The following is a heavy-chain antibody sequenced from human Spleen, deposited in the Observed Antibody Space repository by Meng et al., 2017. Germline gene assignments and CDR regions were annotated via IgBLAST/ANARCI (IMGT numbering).Heavy chain of an antibody. CDR2: ITSSSSYI. CDR1: GFTFSSYS. V-gene: IGHV3-21*01. J-gene: IGHJ5*02. Sequence: GESLKISCATSGFTFSSYSMNWVRQAPGKGLEWVSSITSSSSYIYYADSVKGRFTISRDNAKNSLYLQMNSLRAEDTAVYYCASSIPWGQGTLVTVSS. CDR3: ASSIP.